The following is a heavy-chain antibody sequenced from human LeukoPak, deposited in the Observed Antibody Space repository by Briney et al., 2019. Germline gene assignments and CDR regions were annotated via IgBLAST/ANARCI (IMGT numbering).Heavy chain of an antibody. Sequence: GGSLRLSCAASGFTFSSYGMHWVRQAPGKGLEWVAVISYDGSNKYYADSVKGRFTISRDNSKNTLYLQMNSLRAEDTAVYYCVKDQGGTMIPFSFDYWGQGTLVTVSS. CDR2: ISYDGSNK. J-gene: IGHJ4*02. D-gene: IGHD3-22*01. V-gene: IGHV3-30*18. CDR3: VKDQGGTMIPFSFDY. CDR1: GFTFSSYG.